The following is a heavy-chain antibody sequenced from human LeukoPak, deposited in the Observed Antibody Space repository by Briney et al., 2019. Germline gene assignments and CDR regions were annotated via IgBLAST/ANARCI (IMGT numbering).Heavy chain of an antibody. CDR3: ARTDIVASGYMDV. V-gene: IGHV3-11*04. D-gene: IGHD5-12*01. CDR2: ISRGGDSM. J-gene: IGHJ6*03. CDR1: GFTFSDHY. Sequence: GGSLRLSCAASGFTFSDHYMTWIRQAPGKGLEWVSYISRGGDSMYYADSVKGRFTISRDNAKNSLYLQMNSLRAEDTAVYYCARTDIVASGYMDVWGKGTTVTVSS.